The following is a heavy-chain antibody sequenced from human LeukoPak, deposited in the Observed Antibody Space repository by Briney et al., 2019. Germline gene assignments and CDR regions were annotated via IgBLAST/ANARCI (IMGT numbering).Heavy chain of an antibody. D-gene: IGHD4-17*01. CDR3: AKDYGDYEDYYYYMDV. Sequence: HPGGSLRLSCAASGFTFSSYAMSWVRQAPGKGLEWVSAISGSGGSTYYADSVKGRFTISRDNSKNTLYLQMNSLRAEDTAVYYCAKDYGDYEDYYYYMDVWGKGTTVTVSS. J-gene: IGHJ6*03. V-gene: IGHV3-23*01. CDR2: ISGSGGST. CDR1: GFTFSSYA.